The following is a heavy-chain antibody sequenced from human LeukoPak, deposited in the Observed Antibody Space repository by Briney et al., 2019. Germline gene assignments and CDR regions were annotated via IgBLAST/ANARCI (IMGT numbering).Heavy chain of an antibody. D-gene: IGHD5-24*01. V-gene: IGHV3-7*04. J-gene: IGHJ4*02. CDR3: ARTSTRDGYRYFDS. CDR1: GFTFSNYW. CDR2: INPDGSQK. Sequence: GGSLRLSCAASGFTFSNYWMSWVRQAPGKGLEWVASINPDGSQKYYVDSVKGRFTISRDNAKNSLYLQMNSLRTEDTAVYYCARTSTRDGYRYFDSWGQGTLVTVSS.